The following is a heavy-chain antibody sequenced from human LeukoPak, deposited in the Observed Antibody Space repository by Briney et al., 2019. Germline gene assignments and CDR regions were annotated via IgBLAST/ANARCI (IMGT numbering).Heavy chain of an antibody. D-gene: IGHD1-26*01. V-gene: IGHV1-2*02. J-gene: IGHJ4*02. Sequence: GVSVKVSCKASGYTFTGYYIHWVRQAPGQGLEWMGWINPNSGGTNYAQKFQGRVTMTRDTSISTAYMELSRLRSDDTSFYYCARGGLREPPDYWGQGTLVTVSS. CDR1: GYTFTGYY. CDR2: INPNSGGT. CDR3: ARGGLREPPDY.